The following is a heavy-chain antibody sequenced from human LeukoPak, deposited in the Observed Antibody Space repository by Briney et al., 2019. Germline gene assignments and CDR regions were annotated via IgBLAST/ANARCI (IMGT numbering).Heavy chain of an antibody. CDR3: ARDLTGYSSSWYYYYYGMDV. CDR1: GFTVSSNY. J-gene: IGHJ6*02. V-gene: IGHV3-66*01. CDR2: IYSGGST. D-gene: IGHD6-13*01. Sequence: GGSLRLSCAASGFTVSSNYMSWVRQAPGKGLEWVSVIYSGGSTYYADSVKGRFTISRDNSKNTLYPQMNSLRAEDTAVYYCARDLTGYSSSWYYYYYGMDVWGQGTTVTVSS.